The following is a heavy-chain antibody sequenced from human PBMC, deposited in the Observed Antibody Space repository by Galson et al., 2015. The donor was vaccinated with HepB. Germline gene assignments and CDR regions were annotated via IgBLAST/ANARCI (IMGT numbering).Heavy chain of an antibody. V-gene: IGHV3-53*04. D-gene: IGHD1-26*01. Sequence: SLRLSCAASGFTVSSNYMSWVRQAPGKGLEWVSVIYSGGSTYYADSVKGRFTISRHNSKNTLYLQMNSLRAEDTAVYYCARAQRNNPTYSGSYYRKVRGHDAFDIWGQGTMVSVSS. CDR1: GFTVSSNY. CDR2: IYSGGST. J-gene: IGHJ3*02. CDR3: ARAQRNNPTYSGSYYRKVRGHDAFDI.